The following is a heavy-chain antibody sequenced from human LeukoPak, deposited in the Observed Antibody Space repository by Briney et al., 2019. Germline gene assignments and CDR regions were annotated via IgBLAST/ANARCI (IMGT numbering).Heavy chain of an antibody. Sequence: GSSLRLSCAASGFPFSGSGMHWVRQAPGKGLEWVAVIWYDGSHQYYADSVKGRFTISRDNSKNTLDLQMSSLRAEDTAVYYCAKDLGYYYMDVWGKGTTVTVSS. J-gene: IGHJ6*03. CDR1: GFPFSGSG. CDR3: AKDLGYYYMDV. V-gene: IGHV3-33*06. CDR2: IWYDGSHQ.